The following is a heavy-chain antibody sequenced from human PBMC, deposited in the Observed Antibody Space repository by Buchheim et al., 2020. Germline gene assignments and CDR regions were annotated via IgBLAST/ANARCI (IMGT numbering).Heavy chain of an antibody. D-gene: IGHD3-16*02. V-gene: IGHV3-30*18. CDR1: GFTFSSYG. CDR3: ANIDGY. Sequence: QVQLVESGGGVVQPGRSLRLSCAASGFTFSSYGMHWVRQAPGKGLEWVAVISYDGSNKYYADSVKGRFTISRDNYKHTLYLQMNSLRAEDTAVYYCANIDGYWGQGTL. J-gene: IGHJ4*02. CDR2: ISYDGSNK.